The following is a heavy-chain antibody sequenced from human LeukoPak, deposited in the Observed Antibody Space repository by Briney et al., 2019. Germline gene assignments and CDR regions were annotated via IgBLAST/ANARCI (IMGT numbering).Heavy chain of an antibody. Sequence: GESLKISCKGSGYSFTSYWIGWVRQMTGKGLEWMGIIYPGDSDTRYSPSFQGQVTISADKSISTAYLQWSSLKASVTAMYYCARIGYCSGGSCYSFDYWGQGTLVTVSS. V-gene: IGHV5-51*01. CDR1: GYSFTSYW. D-gene: IGHD2-15*01. J-gene: IGHJ4*02. CDR3: ARIGYCSGGSCYSFDY. CDR2: IYPGDSDT.